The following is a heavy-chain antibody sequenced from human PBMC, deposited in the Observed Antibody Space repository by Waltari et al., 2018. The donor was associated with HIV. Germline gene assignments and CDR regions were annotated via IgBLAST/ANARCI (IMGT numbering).Heavy chain of an antibody. CDR2: ISATGHNI. CDR1: GFTLINFV. J-gene: IGHJ5*02. Sequence: DVQLVESGGGLVQPGGSLGLSCAASGFTLINFVMYWVRQGPGAGLGWGSYISATGHNIYYADSVQGRFTISRDNVRNILHLRIDDLRVDDTATYYCVRGGAAWSAGGFQVAQPGPWGQGALVTVSS. D-gene: IGHD2-15*01. V-gene: IGHV3-48*03. CDR3: VRGGAAWSAGGFQVAQPGP.